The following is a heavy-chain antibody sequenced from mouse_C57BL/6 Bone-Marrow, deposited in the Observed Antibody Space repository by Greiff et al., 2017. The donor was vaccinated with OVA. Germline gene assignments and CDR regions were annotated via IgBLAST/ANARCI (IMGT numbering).Heavy chain of an antibody. Sequence: EVKLVESGEGLVKPGGSLKLSCAASGFTFSSYAMSWVRQTPEKRLEWVAYISSGGDYIYYADTVKGRFTISRDNARNTLYLKMSSLKSEDTAMYYCTREDYYGSSLYAMDYWGQGTSVTVSS. J-gene: IGHJ4*01. CDR1: GFTFSSYA. CDR3: TREDYYGSSLYAMDY. V-gene: IGHV5-9-1*02. CDR2: ISSGGDYI. D-gene: IGHD1-1*01.